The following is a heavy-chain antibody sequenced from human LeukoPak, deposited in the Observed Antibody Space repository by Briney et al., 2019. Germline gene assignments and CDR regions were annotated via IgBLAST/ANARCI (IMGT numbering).Heavy chain of an antibody. CDR1: GLTFRTDS. Sequence: GGSLRLPCASSGLTFRTDSMNWVRQAPGKGLEWVSSIDGKGRNMFYGDSVKGRFTVSRDNAKNSLFLQMNSLRAEDTALYYCAREASEAFDYWGQGTLVTVAS. V-gene: IGHV3-21*01. CDR3: AREASEAFDY. J-gene: IGHJ4*02. CDR2: IDGKGRNM.